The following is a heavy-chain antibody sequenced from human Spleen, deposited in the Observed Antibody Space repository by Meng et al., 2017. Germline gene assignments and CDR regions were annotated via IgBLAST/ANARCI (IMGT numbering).Heavy chain of an antibody. V-gene: IGHV1-2*06. Sequence: ASVKVSCKASEYTFTGYYMHWVRQAPGQGLEWMGRINPNNGDTNYAQKFQGRVTMTRNTSINTACMELSRLRSDDTAVYYCARDPVPTYGDYELGWFDPWGQGTLVTVSS. D-gene: IGHD4-17*01. J-gene: IGHJ5*02. CDR2: INPNNGDT. CDR1: EYTFTGYY. CDR3: ARDPVPTYGDYELGWFDP.